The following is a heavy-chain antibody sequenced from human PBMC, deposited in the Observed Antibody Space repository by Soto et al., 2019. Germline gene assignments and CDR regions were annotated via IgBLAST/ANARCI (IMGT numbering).Heavy chain of an antibody. CDR2: INHSGST. D-gene: IGHD5-18*01. CDR1: GGSFSGYY. Sequence: TSETLSLTCAVYGGSFSGYYWSWIRQPPGKGLEWIGEINHSGSTNYNPSLKSRVTISVDTSKNQFSLKLSSVTAADTAVYYCARGLRTRPGYSLSYYYYGMDVWGQGTTVTVSS. J-gene: IGHJ6*02. CDR3: ARGLRTRPGYSLSYYYYGMDV. V-gene: IGHV4-34*01.